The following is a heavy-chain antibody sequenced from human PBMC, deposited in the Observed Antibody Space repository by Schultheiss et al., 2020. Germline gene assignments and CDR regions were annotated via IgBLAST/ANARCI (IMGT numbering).Heavy chain of an antibody. V-gene: IGHV4-59*08. Sequence: SETLSLTCTVSGGSISTYYWSWIRQPPGKGLEWIGYIYYSGSTFYNPSLKSRVTISVDASKNQFSLKLSSVTATDTAAYYCARHSSSHTNFDYWGQGTLVTVSS. CDR1: GGSISTYY. CDR3: ARHSSSHTNFDY. J-gene: IGHJ4*02. CDR2: IYYSGST. D-gene: IGHD2-2*02.